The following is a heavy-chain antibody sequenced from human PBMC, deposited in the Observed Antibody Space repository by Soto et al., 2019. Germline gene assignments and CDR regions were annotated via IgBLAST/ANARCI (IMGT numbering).Heavy chain of an antibody. V-gene: IGHV1-3*01. Sequence: ASVKVSCKASGYTFTSYARHWVRQAPGQRLEWMGWINAGNVNTEYSQKFQGRVTITRDTSASTAYMELSSLRSEDTAVYYCARVRGFYDFWSGYATSYGMDVWGQGTTVTISS. J-gene: IGHJ6*02. D-gene: IGHD3-3*01. CDR1: GYTFTSYA. CDR2: INAGNVNT. CDR3: ARVRGFYDFWSGYATSYGMDV.